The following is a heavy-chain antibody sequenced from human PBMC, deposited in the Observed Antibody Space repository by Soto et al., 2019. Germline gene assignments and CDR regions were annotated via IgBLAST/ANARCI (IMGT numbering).Heavy chain of an antibody. CDR1: GFTFSGYA. CDR3: AKVLSGVTGHGYYALDV. D-gene: IGHD4-4*01. Sequence: GGSLRLSCAASGFTFSGYAMSWVRQAPERGLEWVSAIDGSGRSTYHADSVKGRSAISRDNSKYTLYLQMNSLRAEDTAVYYCAKVLSGVTGHGYYALDVWGQGTTVTVSS. CDR2: IDGSGRST. V-gene: IGHV3-23*01. J-gene: IGHJ6*02.